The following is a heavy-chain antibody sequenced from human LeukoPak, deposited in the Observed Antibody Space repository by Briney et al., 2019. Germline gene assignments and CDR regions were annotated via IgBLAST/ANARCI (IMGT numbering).Heavy chain of an antibody. CDR2: INPNSGGT. Sequence: GASVKVSCRASGYTFTGYYMHWVRQAPGQGLEWMGWINPNSGGTNYAQKFQGGVTMTRDTSISTAYMELSRLRSDDTAVYYCARETVRGGLFDYWGQGTLVTVSS. CDR1: GYTFTGYY. D-gene: IGHD3-10*01. V-gene: IGHV1-2*02. J-gene: IGHJ4*02. CDR3: ARETVRGGLFDY.